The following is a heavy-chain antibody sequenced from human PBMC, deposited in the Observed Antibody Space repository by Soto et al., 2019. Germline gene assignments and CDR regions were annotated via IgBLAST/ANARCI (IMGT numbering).Heavy chain of an antibody. D-gene: IGHD2-2*01. Sequence: SETLSLTCTVSGGSISSGDYYWSWIRQPPGKGLEWIGYIYYSGSTYYNPSLKSRVTISVDTSKNQFSLKLSSVTATDTAVYYCARNIVVVPAARNTYFIGYYYYGMDVWGQGTTVTVYS. J-gene: IGHJ6*02. CDR3: ARNIVVVPAARNTYFIGYYYYGMDV. CDR2: IYYSGST. V-gene: IGHV4-30-4*01. CDR1: GGSISSGDYY.